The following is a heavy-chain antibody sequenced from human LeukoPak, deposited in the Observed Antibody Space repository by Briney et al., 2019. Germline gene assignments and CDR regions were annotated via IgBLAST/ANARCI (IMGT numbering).Heavy chain of an antibody. CDR3: VRKFATGD. V-gene: IGHV3-74*01. J-gene: IGHJ4*02. Sequence: QPGGSLRLSCAASGFTFSSHLMHWVRQAQGTGLVWVSSVKSDGTATNYADSVKGRFTISRDNAKNTLYLQMSSLRVEDTAGYYCVRKFATGDWGQGTLVTVSS. D-gene: IGHD1-14*01. CDR2: VKSDGTAT. CDR1: GFTFSSHL.